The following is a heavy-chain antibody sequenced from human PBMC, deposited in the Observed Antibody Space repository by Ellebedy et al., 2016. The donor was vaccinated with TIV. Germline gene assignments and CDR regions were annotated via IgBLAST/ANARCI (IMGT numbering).Heavy chain of an antibody. CDR2: IYQDGSQK. V-gene: IGHV3-7*01. CDR3: ATDGSYGDYRSPTHAFEM. J-gene: IGHJ3*02. CDR1: GFTFSSYW. Sequence: GESLKISCEVSGFTFSSYWMGWVRQAPGKGLEWVANIYQDGSQKNYVDSVKGRFSISRDNAQNSLFLQMNSLRAEDTAVYYCATDGSYGDYRSPTHAFEMWGQGTLVTVSS. D-gene: IGHD4-17*01.